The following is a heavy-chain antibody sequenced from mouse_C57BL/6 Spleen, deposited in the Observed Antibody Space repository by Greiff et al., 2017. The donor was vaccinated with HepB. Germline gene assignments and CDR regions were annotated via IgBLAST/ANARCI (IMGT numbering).Heavy chain of an antibody. Sequence: QVQLQQSGPELVKPGASVKISCKASGYAFSSSWMNWVKQRPGKGLEWIGRIYPGDGDTNYNGKFKGKATLTADKSSSTAYMQLSSLTSEDSAVYFCARGPANPDYWGQGTTLTVSS. CDR2: IYPGDGDT. D-gene: IGHD3-1*01. CDR1: GYAFSSSW. J-gene: IGHJ2*01. CDR3: ARGPANPDY. V-gene: IGHV1-82*01.